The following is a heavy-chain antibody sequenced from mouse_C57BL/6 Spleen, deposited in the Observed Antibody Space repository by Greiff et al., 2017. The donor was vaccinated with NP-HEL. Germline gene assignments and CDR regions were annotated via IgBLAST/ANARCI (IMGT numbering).Heavy chain of an antibody. CDR2: IDPFDSET. CDR1: GYTFTSYW. Sequence: QVQLQQPGAELVRPGSSVKLSCKASGYTFTSYWMHWVKQRPIQGLEWIGNIDPFDSETHYNQKFKDKATLTVDKSSSTAYMQLSSLTSEDSAVYYCARSAAYYSNYAMDYWGQGTSVTVSS. CDR3: ARSAAYYSNYAMDY. V-gene: IGHV1-52*01. J-gene: IGHJ4*01. D-gene: IGHD2-5*01.